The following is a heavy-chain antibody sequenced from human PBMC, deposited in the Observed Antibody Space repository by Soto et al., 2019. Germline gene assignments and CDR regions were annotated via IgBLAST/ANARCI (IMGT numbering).Heavy chain of an antibody. CDR3: AKDYYGSGSFLYYYCSMDV. CDR2: ISHDGSNK. CDR1: GFSFSNYG. J-gene: IGHJ6*01. D-gene: IGHD3-10*01. V-gene: IGHV3-30*18. Sequence: QVQLVESGGGVVQPGRSLRLSCAASGFSFSNYGMHWVRQAPGKGLEWVAIISHDGSNKFYADSVKGRFTISRDNSQNTLSLQMNRLRGEVTAVYYCAKDYYGSGSFLYYYCSMDVLGQGTTVTVSA.